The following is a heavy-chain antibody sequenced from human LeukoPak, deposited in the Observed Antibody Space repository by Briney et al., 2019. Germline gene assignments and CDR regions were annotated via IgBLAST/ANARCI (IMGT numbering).Heavy chain of an antibody. CDR3: AGAHCGSGGYYSSYCHY. CDR1: GGSISSYY. Sequence: PSETLSLTCTVSGGSISSYYWSWIRQPAGKGLEWIGCIYTSGSTTYNPSLKSRVTMSVDPSKNQFSLKLSSVTAADPAVYYWAGAHCGSGGYYSSYCHYWGQRTRVTVSS. CDR2: IYTSGST. V-gene: IGHV4-4*07. J-gene: IGHJ4*02. D-gene: IGHD3-22*01.